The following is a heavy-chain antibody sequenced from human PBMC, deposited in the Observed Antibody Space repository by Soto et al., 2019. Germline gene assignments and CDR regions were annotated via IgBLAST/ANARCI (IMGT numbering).Heavy chain of an antibody. CDR2: IIPVFAKA. CDR1: GGTFSTFA. J-gene: IGHJ5*02. CDR3: AREPSKGDNWKYVGWFDP. Sequence: QVQLMQSGAEEKKSGSSVKVSCKASGGTFSTFAVTWVRQAPGQGLEWMGGIIPVFAKATYARKFQGRLTITADRSTTTAFMELSGLSSEDTAVYYCAREPSKGDNWKYVGWFDPWGQGTLVTVSS. V-gene: IGHV1-69*06. D-gene: IGHD1-7*01.